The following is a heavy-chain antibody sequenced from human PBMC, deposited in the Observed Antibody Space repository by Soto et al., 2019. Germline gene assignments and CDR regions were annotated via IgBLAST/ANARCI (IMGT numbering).Heavy chain of an antibody. J-gene: IGHJ6*02. Sequence: AGSLRLSCAASGFTFSSYGMHWVRQSPGKGLEWVAVISYDGSNKYYADSVKGRFTISRDNSKNTLYLQMNSLRAEDTAVYYCAGIDSSSHYYYYYYGMDVWGQGTTVTVSS. CDR2: ISYDGSNK. D-gene: IGHD6-6*01. V-gene: IGHV3-30*03. CDR3: AGIDSSSHYYYYYYGMDV. CDR1: GFTFSSYG.